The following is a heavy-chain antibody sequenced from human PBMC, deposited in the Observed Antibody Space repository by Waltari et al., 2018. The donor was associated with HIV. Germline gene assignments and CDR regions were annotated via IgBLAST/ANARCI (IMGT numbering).Heavy chain of an antibody. CDR3: ARDHYYGSSGYYSDY. J-gene: IGHJ4*02. Sequence: QVHLVQSGAELRKPGASVTVSCKASGYTFTNYGIPWVRQAPGQGLEWMGWISGYNGDKKYAQKVRGRVTMTTDTSTSTAYLEMGSLRFDDTAVYYCARDHYYGSSGYYSDYWGQGTLVTVSS. D-gene: IGHD3-22*01. V-gene: IGHV1-18*01. CDR2: ISGYNGDK. CDR1: GYTFTNYG.